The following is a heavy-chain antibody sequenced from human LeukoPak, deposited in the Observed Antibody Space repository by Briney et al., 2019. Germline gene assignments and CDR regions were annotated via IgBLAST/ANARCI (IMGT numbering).Heavy chain of an antibody. CDR3: AREFADYYDSSGSFGY. CDR2: IYGGGTT. V-gene: IGHV3-53*01. J-gene: IGHJ4*02. CDR1: GLTVSSNY. D-gene: IGHD3-22*01. Sequence: GGSLRLSCAASGLTVSSNYMSWVRQAPGKGLEWVSVIYGGGTTNYADSVKGRFIISRHNSHNTLYLQMNSLRAEDTAVYYCAREFADYYDSSGSFGYWGQGTLVTVPS.